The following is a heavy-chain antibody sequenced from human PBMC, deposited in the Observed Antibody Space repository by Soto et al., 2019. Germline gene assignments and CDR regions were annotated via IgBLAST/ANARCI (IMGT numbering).Heavy chain of an antibody. CDR1: GDSISVTNYS. CDR2: VFYSGST. CDR3: VRHRNVPARPSYYYGMDV. Sequence: SETLCVTCSFSGDSISVTNYSWGGIRQPPGRGLEWVGTVFYSGSTYYSPSLKGRVTISLDKPRNLFSLSVTSVTAADTAVYYCVRHRNVPARPSYYYGMDVWGQGTTVTVSS. D-gene: IGHD6-6*01. V-gene: IGHV4-39*01. J-gene: IGHJ6*01.